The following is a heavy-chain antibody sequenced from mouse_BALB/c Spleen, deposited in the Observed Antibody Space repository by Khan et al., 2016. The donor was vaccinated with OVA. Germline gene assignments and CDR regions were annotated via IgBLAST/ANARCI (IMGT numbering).Heavy chain of an antibody. Sequence: QIQLVQSGPELKKPGETVKISCKASGYTFTNFGMNWVKQAPGKGLKWMGWINTYTGEPTYADDFKGRFAFSLEPSAHTASLQISNLKTEDPATFCGARPPYVSDCLVYGGEGTSVTGSA. V-gene: IGHV9-3-1*01. CDR1: GYTFTNFG. D-gene: IGHD1-1*01. CDR2: INTYTGEP. J-gene: IGHJ4*01. CDR3: ARPPYVSDCLVY.